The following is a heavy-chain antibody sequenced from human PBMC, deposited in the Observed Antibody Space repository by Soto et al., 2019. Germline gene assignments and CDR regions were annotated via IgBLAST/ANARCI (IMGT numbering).Heavy chain of an antibody. CDR2: IYWDDDR. CDR3: ALKYSSGWYIDY. D-gene: IGHD6-19*01. J-gene: IGHJ4*02. V-gene: IGHV2-5*02. Sequence: QITLKESGPTLVKPTQTLTLTCTFSGFSLSTGGVGVGWIRQPPGKALEWLGIIYWDDDRRYSPSLKSRLTITKDSSKNHVVLTMTNMDPVDTATYYCALKYSSGWYIDYWGQGTLVTVSS. CDR1: GFSLSTGGVG.